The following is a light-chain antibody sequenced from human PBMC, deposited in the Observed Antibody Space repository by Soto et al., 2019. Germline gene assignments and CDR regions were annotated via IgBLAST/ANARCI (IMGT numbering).Light chain of an antibody. CDR2: AAS. Sequence: DIQMTQSPSTLSASVGDRVTITCRASQSISSWLAWYQQKPGKAPKLLIYAASSLQSGVSSRFSGSGSGTDFTLTISNLQPEDFAPYYCQQTSSTPTFGGGTKVDIK. J-gene: IGKJ4*01. CDR1: QSISSW. V-gene: IGKV1-39*01. CDR3: QQTSSTPT.